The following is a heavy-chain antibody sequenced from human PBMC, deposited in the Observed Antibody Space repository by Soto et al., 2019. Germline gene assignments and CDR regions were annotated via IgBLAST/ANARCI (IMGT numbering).Heavy chain of an antibody. D-gene: IGHD1-1*01. CDR2: IYYSGST. J-gene: IGHJ4*02. CDR1: GGSISSGGYY. Sequence: SETLSLTCTVSGGSISSGGYYWSWLRQHPGKGLEWIGYIYYSGSTYYNPSLKSRVTISVDTSKNQFSLKLSSVTAADTAVYYCARRHNMYFDYWGQGTLVTVSS. V-gene: IGHV4-31*03. CDR3: ARRHNMYFDY.